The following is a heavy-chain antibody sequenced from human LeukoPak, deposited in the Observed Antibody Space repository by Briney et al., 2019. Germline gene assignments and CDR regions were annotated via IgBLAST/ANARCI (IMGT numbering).Heavy chain of an antibody. J-gene: IGHJ5*02. Sequence: GASVKVPCKASGFTLTNFFMHWVRQAPGQGPEWKGAIFSSGGRTINAQRLQGRITITRDTSTNTVYMDLSSLRSDDTAVYYCAREAGEVSNPEKKFDLWGQGTLVIVSS. V-gene: IGHV1-46*01. D-gene: IGHD2-21*01. CDR1: GFTLTNFF. CDR3: AREAGEVSNPEKKFDL. CDR2: IFSSGGRT.